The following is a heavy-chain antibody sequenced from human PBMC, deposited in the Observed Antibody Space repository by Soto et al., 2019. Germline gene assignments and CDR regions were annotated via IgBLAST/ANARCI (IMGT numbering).Heavy chain of an antibody. Sequence: QVQLVQSGAEVKKPGASVKVSCKASGYTFTRYGITWVRQARGQGLEWMGWINGYNGNTKYAQKLQGRVTMTTDTSTSTAYMELRSLTSDDTAVYYCASEGDYPYYYSGMDVWGQGTTVTVSS. CDR2: INGYNGNT. CDR1: GYTFTRYG. CDR3: ASEGDYPYYYSGMDV. J-gene: IGHJ6*02. V-gene: IGHV1-18*01. D-gene: IGHD4-17*01.